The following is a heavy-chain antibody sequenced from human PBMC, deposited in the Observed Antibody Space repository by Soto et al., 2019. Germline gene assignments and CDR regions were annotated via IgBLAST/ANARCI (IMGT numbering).Heavy chain of an antibody. CDR1: GFTFTISA. Sequence: SLKVSCKASGFTFTISAMQCVLHASGQRLEGIGWIVVGSGNTNYAQKFQERVTITRDMSTSTAYMELSSLRSEDTAVYYCAVSLFYYDILPGVWYYGMDVWGQGTMVTGSS. CDR2: IVVGSGNT. D-gene: IGHD3-9*01. CDR3: AVSLFYYDILPGVWYYGMDV. V-gene: IGHV1-58*02. J-gene: IGHJ6*02.